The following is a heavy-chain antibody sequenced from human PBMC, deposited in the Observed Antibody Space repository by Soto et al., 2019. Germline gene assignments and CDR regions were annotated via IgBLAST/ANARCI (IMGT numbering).Heavy chain of an antibody. J-gene: IGHJ4*02. CDR1: GGSISSGDYY. CDR3: ARIPTGLDILTGYYRAMGGFDY. D-gene: IGHD3-9*01. CDR2: IYYSGST. Sequence: QVQLQESGPGLVKPSQTLSLTCTVSGGSISSGDYYWSWIRQPPGKGLEWIGYIYYSGSTYYNPSLKSRVTISVDTSKNQFSLKLSSVTAADTAVYYCARIPTGLDILTGYYRAMGGFDYWGQGTLVTVSS. V-gene: IGHV4-30-4*01.